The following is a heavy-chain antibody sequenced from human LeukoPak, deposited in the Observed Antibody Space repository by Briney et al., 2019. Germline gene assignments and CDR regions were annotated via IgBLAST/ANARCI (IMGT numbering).Heavy chain of an antibody. CDR2: IFPSGGEI. D-gene: IGHD6-13*01. V-gene: IGHV3-23*01. CDR3: ARAGVRTYSSSWYDY. Sequence: GGSLRLSCAASGFTFSTFAMIWVRQPPGKGLEWVSSIFPSGGEIHYADSVRGRFTISRDNSKSTLSLQMNSLRAEDTAVYYCARAGVRTYSSSWYDYWGQGTLVTVSS. CDR1: GFTFSTFA. J-gene: IGHJ4*02.